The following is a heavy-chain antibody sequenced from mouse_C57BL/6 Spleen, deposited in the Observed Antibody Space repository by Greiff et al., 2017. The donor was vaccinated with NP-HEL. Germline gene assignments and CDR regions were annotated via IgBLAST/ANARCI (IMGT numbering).Heavy chain of an antibody. CDR2: ISSGSSTI. CDR3: ARGFINRDEAMDY. V-gene: IGHV5-17*01. CDR1: GFTSSDYG. Sequence: EVQLVESGGGLVKPGGSLKLSCAASGFTSSDYGMHWVRQAPEKGLEWVAYISSGSSTIYYADTVKGRFTISRDNAKNTLFLQMTSLRSEDTAMYYCARGFINRDEAMDYWGQGTSVTVSS. J-gene: IGHJ4*01. D-gene: IGHD1-2*01.